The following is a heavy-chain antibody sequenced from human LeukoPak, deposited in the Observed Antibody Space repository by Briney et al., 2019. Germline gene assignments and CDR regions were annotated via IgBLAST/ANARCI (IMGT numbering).Heavy chain of an antibody. CDR3: ARESITGDRDFDY. J-gene: IGHJ4*02. CDR1: GFSFSSYS. V-gene: IGHV3-48*01. CDR2: ISSGSRTI. D-gene: IGHD7-27*01. Sequence: PGGSLRLSCAASGFSFSSYSMNWVRQAPGRGLEWISYISSGSRTIFYADSVKGRFTISRDNAKNSLYLLMNSLRADDTAVYYCARESITGDRDFDYWGQETLITVSS.